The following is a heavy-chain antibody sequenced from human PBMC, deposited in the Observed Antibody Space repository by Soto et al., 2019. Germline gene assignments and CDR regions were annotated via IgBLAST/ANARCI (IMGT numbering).Heavy chain of an antibody. J-gene: IGHJ4*02. Sequence: PSETLSLTCAAYRASFSGYYWTWIRQPPGKGLEWIGEITHSGSTNYNPSLKSRVTISVDTSKNQFSLKLNSMTAADTAVYYCARSPIVLRGEFDYWGQGTLVTVSS. D-gene: IGHD2-8*01. CDR2: ITHSGST. V-gene: IGHV4-34*01. CDR1: RASFSGYY. CDR3: ARSPIVLRGEFDY.